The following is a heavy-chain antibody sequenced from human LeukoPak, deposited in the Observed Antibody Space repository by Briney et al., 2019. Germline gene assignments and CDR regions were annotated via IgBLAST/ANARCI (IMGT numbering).Heavy chain of an antibody. D-gene: IGHD5-18*01. CDR1: GGSISSYY. Sequence: SETLSLTCTVSGGSISSYYWSWIRQPPGKGLEWIGRIYTSGSTNYNPSLKSRVTISVDTSKNQFSLKLSSVTAADTAVYYCATLGYSYGTDYWGQGTLVTVSS. J-gene: IGHJ4*02. CDR2: IYTSGST. CDR3: ATLGYSYGTDY. V-gene: IGHV4-4*08.